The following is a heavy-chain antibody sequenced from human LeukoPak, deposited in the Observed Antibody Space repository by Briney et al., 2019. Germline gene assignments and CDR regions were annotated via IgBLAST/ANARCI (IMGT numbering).Heavy chain of an antibody. Sequence: SETLSLTCTVYGGSFSGYYWSWIRQPPGRGLEWIGEINHSGSTNYNPSLKSRVTISVDTSKNQFSLKLSSVTAADTAVYYCARDVITAMPPNWFDPWGQGTLVTVSS. J-gene: IGHJ5*02. V-gene: IGHV4-34*01. D-gene: IGHD5-18*01. CDR1: GGSFSGYY. CDR2: INHSGST. CDR3: ARDVITAMPPNWFDP.